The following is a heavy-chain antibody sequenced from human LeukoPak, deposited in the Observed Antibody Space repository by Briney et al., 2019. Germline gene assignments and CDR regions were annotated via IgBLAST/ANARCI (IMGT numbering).Heavy chain of an antibody. CDR1: GYTFTRYS. J-gene: IGHJ6*02. V-gene: IGHV1-46*01. D-gene: IGHD6-19*01. Sequence: ASVTVSCKASGYTFTRYSIHWVRQAPGQGLEWIGLINPSGGGTNYAQKFQGRVTMTTDTSTSTVYMELSSLRSEDTAVFYCARDDVVAAPFYYYGLDVWGQGTTVTVSS. CDR3: ARDDVVAAPFYYYGLDV. CDR2: INPSGGGT.